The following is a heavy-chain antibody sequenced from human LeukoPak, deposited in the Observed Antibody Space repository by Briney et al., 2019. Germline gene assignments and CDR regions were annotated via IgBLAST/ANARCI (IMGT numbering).Heavy chain of an antibody. CDR1: GFTFSSYG. CDR3: AKERGQWLADY. CDR2: ISYDGSNK. J-gene: IGHJ4*02. Sequence: GGSLRLSCAASGFTFSSYGMHWVRQAPGKGLEWVAVISYDGSNKYYADSVKGRFTISRDNFKNTLYLQMNSLRAEDTVVYYCAKERGQWLADYWGQGTLVTVSS. D-gene: IGHD6-19*01. V-gene: IGHV3-30*18.